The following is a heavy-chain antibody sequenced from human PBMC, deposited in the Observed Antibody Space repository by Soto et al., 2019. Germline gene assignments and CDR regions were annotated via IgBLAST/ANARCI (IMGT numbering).Heavy chain of an antibody. V-gene: IGHV3-15*07. CDR1: GFTFSNAW. CDR3: TTSWAPLGSYYDSSGFAFDI. J-gene: IGHJ3*02. D-gene: IGHD3-22*01. CDR2: IKSTTDGGTT. Sequence: EVQLVESGGGLVKPGGSLRLSCAASGFTFSNAWMNWVRQAPGKGLEWVGRIKSTTDGGTTDYAAPVKGRFTISRDDSKHTLYLQMNSLKTEDTAVYYCTTSWAPLGSYYDSSGFAFDIWGQGTMVTVSS.